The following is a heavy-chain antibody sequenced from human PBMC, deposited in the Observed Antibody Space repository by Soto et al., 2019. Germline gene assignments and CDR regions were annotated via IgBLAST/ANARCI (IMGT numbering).Heavy chain of an antibody. CDR2: ISAYNGNT. J-gene: IGHJ4*02. CDR1: GYTFTRSG. D-gene: IGHD3-22*01. CDR3: ASDGPYESGGYYPDY. V-gene: IGHV1-18*01. Sequence: QVQLVQSGAEVKKPAASVKVSCKASGYTFTRSGISRERQAPGQGLERMGWISAYNGNTNYAQKLQGRVTMATDTSTGAVSMELWGVRSDDTAVYYCASDGPYESGGYYPDYWGRGTLVTV.